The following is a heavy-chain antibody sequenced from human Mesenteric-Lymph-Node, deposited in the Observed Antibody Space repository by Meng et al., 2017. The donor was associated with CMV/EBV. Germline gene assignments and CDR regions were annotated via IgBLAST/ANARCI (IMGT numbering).Heavy chain of an antibody. CDR1: GFTFSSYS. D-gene: IGHD2-2*02. CDR2: ISSSSSTI. V-gene: IGHV3-48*04. Sequence: GESLKISCAASGFTFSSYSMNWVRQAPGKGLEWVSYISSSSSTIYYADSVKGRFTISRDNAKNTLYLQMNSLRAEDTAVYYCARDSIHCSSTSCHRAPFDYWGQGTLVTVSS. J-gene: IGHJ4*02. CDR3: ARDSIHCSSTSCHRAPFDY.